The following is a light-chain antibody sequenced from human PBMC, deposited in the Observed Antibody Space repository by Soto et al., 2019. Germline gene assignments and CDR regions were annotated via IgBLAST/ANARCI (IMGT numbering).Light chain of an antibody. CDR2: GAS. CDR1: QRVSARY. Sequence: VVLGLSPGALSLTTGDRATLSCRASQRVSARYLAWYHQKPGQAPRLLIFGASDRATGIPDRFSGSGSGTDFTLTISSLEPEDFAVYYCQQRSNWPPFFGHGTRLEIK. CDR3: QQRSNWPPF. J-gene: IGKJ5*01. V-gene: IGKV3-11*01.